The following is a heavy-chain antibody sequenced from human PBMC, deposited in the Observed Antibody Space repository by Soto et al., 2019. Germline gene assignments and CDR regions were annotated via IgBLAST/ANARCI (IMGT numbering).Heavy chain of an antibody. CDR1: GGSIGSSSYF. CDR3: ARIPARYSTSSPSGYYFYGMDL. V-gene: IGHV4-39*01. Sequence: SETLSLTCTVSGGSIGSSSYFWGWIRHPPGNGLEWIGNIYYSGITYYNPSLKSRVSISVDKSKNQVSLKLSSVTAADTAVFYCARIPARYSTSSPSGYYFYGMDLWGKVTTVTVSS. J-gene: IGHJ6*04. CDR2: IYYSGIT. D-gene: IGHD6-6*01.